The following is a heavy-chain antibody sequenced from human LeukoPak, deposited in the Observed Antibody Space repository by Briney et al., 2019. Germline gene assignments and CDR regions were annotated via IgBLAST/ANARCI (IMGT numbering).Heavy chain of an antibody. CDR1: GGSISSHY. CDR2: VYYSGST. CDR3: ARDAYDFWSGYYRRFDP. J-gene: IGHJ5*02. V-gene: IGHV4-59*11. Sequence: SQTLSLTCTVSGGSISSHYWSWIRHPPGKGLDWVGYVYYSGSTNYNPSLKGRVTIAVDTSKNQFSLKLSSVTAAGTAVYYWARDAYDFWSGYYRRFDPWGQGTLVTVSS. D-gene: IGHD3-3*01.